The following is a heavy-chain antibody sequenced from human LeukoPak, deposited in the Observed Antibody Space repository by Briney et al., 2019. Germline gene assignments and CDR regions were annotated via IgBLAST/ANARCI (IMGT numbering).Heavy chain of an antibody. Sequence: SETLSLTCTVSGGSVRRYYWSWIRQPAGNRLEWIGRIDTSLRTNYNPSLKSRVTMSEDTAKNQVSLDLRSVTAADTAVYFCAGASGATETLWDFDLWGQGILVAVSS. J-gene: IGHJ4*02. CDR1: GGSVRRYY. V-gene: IGHV4-4*07. CDR2: IDTSLRT. D-gene: IGHD2-21*01. CDR3: AGASGATETLWDFDL.